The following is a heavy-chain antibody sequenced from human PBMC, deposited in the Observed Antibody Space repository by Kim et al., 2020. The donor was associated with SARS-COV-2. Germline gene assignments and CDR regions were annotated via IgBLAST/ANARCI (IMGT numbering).Heavy chain of an antibody. CDR1: GGSVSSSDYS. CDR2: IYNSGIT. Sequence: SETLSLTCTVSGGSVSSSDYSWTWIRQPPGKGLEWIGYIYNSGITYYNPSLKSRVTISVDASKNHFSLKLSSVTAADTAVYYCARFYSNSPNWYIHLWGRGTLVTVSS. V-gene: IGHV4-30-4*01. CDR3: ARFYSNSPNWYIHL. J-gene: IGHJ2*01. D-gene: IGHD6-13*01.